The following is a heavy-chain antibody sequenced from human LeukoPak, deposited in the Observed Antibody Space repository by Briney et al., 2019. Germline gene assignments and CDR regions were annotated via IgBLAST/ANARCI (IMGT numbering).Heavy chain of an antibody. Sequence: GGSLRLSCAASGFTFNNAWMNWVRQAPGKGLEWVGRILSKTSGGTTDYATPVKGRFTISRDDSKNMLYLHMNSLQIEDTAVYYCADYYASGSYPPWGQGTLVTVSS. D-gene: IGHD3-10*01. J-gene: IGHJ5*02. CDR2: ILSKTSGGTT. CDR3: ADYYASGSYPP. V-gene: IGHV3-15*07. CDR1: GFTFNNAW.